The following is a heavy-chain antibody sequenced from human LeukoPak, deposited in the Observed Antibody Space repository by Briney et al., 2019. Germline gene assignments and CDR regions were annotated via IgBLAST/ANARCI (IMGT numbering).Heavy chain of an antibody. CDR3: ASFIAARRFYFQH. V-gene: IGHV1-69*05. CDR2: IIPIFGTA. CDR1: GGTFSSYA. Sequence: ASVKVSCKASGGTFSSYAISWVRQAPGQGLEWMGGIIPIFGTANYAQKFQGRVTITTDESTSTAYMELSSLRSEDTAVYYCASFIAARRFYFQHWGQGTLVTVSA. D-gene: IGHD6-6*01. J-gene: IGHJ1*01.